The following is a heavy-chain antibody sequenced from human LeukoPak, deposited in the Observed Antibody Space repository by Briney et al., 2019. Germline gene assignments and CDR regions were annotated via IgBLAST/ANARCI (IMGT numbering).Heavy chain of an antibody. V-gene: IGHV4-59*01. J-gene: IGHJ5*02. CDR2: IYYSGST. CDR3: ARAADFWSGYYSVGWFDP. CDR1: GGSISSYY. Sequence: SETLSLTCTVSGGSISSYYWSWIRQPPGKGLEWIGYIYYSGSTNYNPSLKSRVTISVDTSKNQFSLKLSSVTAADTAVYYCARAADFWSGYYSVGWFDPWGQGTLVTVSS. D-gene: IGHD3-3*01.